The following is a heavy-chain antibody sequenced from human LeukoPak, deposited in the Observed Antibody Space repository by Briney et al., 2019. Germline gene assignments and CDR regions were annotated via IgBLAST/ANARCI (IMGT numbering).Heavy chain of an antibody. Sequence: SETLSFTCTVSGDSITSGSYFLNRLRQPAGKGQEWIGRFYPGGNPNYNPSLTSRVTISVDTSRNQLSLKLSSVTAADTAVYYCARDLGRWEWLSHDAFDIWGQGTMVTVSS. CDR3: ARDLGRWEWLSHDAFDI. J-gene: IGHJ3*02. CDR2: FYPGGNP. D-gene: IGHD3-3*01. CDR1: GDSITSGSYF. V-gene: IGHV4-61*02.